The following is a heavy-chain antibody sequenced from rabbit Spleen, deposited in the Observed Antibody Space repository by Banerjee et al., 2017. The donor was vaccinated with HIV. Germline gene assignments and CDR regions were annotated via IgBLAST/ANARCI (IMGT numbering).Heavy chain of an antibody. CDR3: ARDAGTSFSTYGMDL. CDR1: GFSFSSSYY. CDR2: IYADSSGST. V-gene: IGHV1S40*01. J-gene: IGHJ6*01. D-gene: IGHD8-1*01. Sequence: QSLEESGGDLVKPEGSLTLTCTASGFSFSSSYYMCWVRQAPGKGLECIACIYADSSGSTYSATWAKGRFTISKTSSTTVTLQMTSLTAADTATYFCARDAGTSFSTYGMDLWGPGTLVTVS.